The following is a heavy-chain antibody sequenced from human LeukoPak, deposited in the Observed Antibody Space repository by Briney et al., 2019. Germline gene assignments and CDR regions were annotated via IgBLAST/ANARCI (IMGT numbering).Heavy chain of an antibody. CDR3: AKGQGITILGVVITGFDY. V-gene: IGHV3-23*01. D-gene: IGHD3-3*01. J-gene: IGHJ4*02. Sequence: PGGSLRLSCAASGFTFSSYAMSWVRQAPGKGLEWVSAISGSGGSTYYADSVKGRFTISRDNSKNTLYLQMNSLRAEDTAVYYCAKGQGITILGVVITGFDYWGQGTLVTVSS. CDR2: ISGSGGST. CDR1: GFTFSSYA.